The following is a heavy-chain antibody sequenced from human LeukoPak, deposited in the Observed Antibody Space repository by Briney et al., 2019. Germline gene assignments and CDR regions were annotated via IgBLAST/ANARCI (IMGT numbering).Heavy chain of an antibody. CDR3: TRAVVTTMIVVVTPLYYFDY. CDR1: GFTFGDYA. Sequence: GGSLRLSCTASGFTFGDYAMSWVRQAPGKGLEWVGFIRSKAYGGTTEYAASVKGRFTISRDDSKSIVYLQMNSLKTEDTAVYYCTRAVVTTMIVVVTPLYYFDYWGQGTLVTVSS. J-gene: IGHJ4*02. CDR2: IRSKAYGGTT. V-gene: IGHV3-49*04. D-gene: IGHD3-22*01.